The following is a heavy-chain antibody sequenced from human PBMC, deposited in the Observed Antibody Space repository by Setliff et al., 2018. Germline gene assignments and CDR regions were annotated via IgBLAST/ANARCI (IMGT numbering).Heavy chain of an antibody. CDR2: VYYSGNT. Sequence: SETLSLTCTVSGGPISTTDYYWGWIRQPPGKGLEWIGCVYYSGNTYYSPSLKSRVTMFVDTSKNQFSLMLYSVTAADTAVYFCARVRITPYCMDVWGKGTTVTVSS. D-gene: IGHD3-10*01. CDR3: ARVRITPYCMDV. J-gene: IGHJ6*03. V-gene: IGHV4-39*07. CDR1: GGPISTTDYY.